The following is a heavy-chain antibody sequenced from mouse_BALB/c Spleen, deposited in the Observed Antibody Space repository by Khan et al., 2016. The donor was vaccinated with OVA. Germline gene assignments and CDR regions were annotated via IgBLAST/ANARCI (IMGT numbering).Heavy chain of an antibody. Sequence: QVQLQQSGAELAKPGASVKMSCKASGYTFTKYWMHWVKQRPGQGLEWIGYINPSTGYTDSNQKFKDKATLTADKSSSTAYMQLSSLPSEDSAVYYCVNHGSSSAWFTYWGQGTLVTVSA. J-gene: IGHJ3*01. V-gene: IGHV1-7*01. CDR3: VNHGSSSAWFTY. D-gene: IGHD1-1*01. CDR2: INPSTGYT. CDR1: GYTFTKYW.